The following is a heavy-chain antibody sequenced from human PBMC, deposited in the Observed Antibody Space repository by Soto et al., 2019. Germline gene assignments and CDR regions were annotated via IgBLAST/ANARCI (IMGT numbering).Heavy chain of an antibody. Sequence: QVQLQESGPGLVKPSQTLSLTCTVSGGSISSGGYYWSWIRQHPGKGLEWIGYIYYSGSTYYNPSLKSRVTISVDTSKNQFSLKLSSVTAADTAVYYCARAGTTGTMGGNWFDHWGQGTLVTVSS. J-gene: IGHJ5*02. D-gene: IGHD4-17*01. CDR1: GGSISSGGYY. CDR2: IYYSGST. CDR3: ARAGTTGTMGGNWFDH. V-gene: IGHV4-31*03.